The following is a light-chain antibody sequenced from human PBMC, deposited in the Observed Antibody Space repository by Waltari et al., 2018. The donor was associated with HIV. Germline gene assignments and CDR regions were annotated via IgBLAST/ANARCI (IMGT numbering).Light chain of an antibody. Sequence: QSVLTQPPSASGTPGQRVTISCSGSSSNIGSNYVYWYRQLPGTAPKLLIYRSNQRPSGVPDRVSGSKSCTSASLAISGLRSENEADYYCAAWDASLSVWVFGGGTKLTVL. CDR2: RSN. V-gene: IGLV1-47*01. CDR3: AAWDASLSVWV. CDR1: SSNIGSNY. J-gene: IGLJ3*02.